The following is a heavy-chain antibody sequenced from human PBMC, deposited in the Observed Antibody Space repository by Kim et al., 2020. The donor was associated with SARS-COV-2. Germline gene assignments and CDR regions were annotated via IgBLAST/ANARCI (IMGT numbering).Heavy chain of an antibody. CDR3: ARELGLGYSGYDGGYYY. Sequence: GGSLRLSCAASGFTFDDYGMSWVRQAPGKGLEWVSGINWNGGSTGYADSVKGRFTISRDNAKNSLYLQMNSLRAEDTALYHCARELGLGYSGYDGGYYYWGQGTPLTVSS. V-gene: IGHV3-20*01. CDR1: GFTFDDYG. CDR2: INWNGGST. J-gene: IGHJ4*02. D-gene: IGHD5-12*01.